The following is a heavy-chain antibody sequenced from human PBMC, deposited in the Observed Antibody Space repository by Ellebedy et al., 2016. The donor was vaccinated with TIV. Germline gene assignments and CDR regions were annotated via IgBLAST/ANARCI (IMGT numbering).Heavy chain of an antibody. CDR2: IIPIFGTA. J-gene: IGHJ6*02. CDR3: ARGDPYIYGTDV. Sequence: ASVKVSCKASGGTFSSYAISWVRQAPGQGLEWMGGIIPIFGTANYAQKFQGRVTITAGESTSTAYMELSSLRSEDTAVYYCARGDPYIYGTDVWGQGTTVTVSS. V-gene: IGHV1-69*13. CDR1: GGTFSSYA.